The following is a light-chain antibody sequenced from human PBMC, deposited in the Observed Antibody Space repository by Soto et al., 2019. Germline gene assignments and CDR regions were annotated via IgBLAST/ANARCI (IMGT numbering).Light chain of an antibody. Sequence: DIQMTQSPSSLSASVGDRVIITCQASQDIGTYLAWYQQKSGKAPKLLMYDATYLETGVPSRFSARGSGTEFTFTISSLQPEDFATYYCQQHAKLPLTFGRGTKIDIK. CDR1: QDIGTY. J-gene: IGKJ4*01. CDR2: DAT. V-gene: IGKV1-33*01. CDR3: QQHAKLPLT.